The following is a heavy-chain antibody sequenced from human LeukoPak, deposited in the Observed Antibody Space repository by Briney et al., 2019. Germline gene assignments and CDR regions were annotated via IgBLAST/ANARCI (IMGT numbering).Heavy chain of an antibody. J-gene: IGHJ4*02. Sequence: GGTLRLSCAASGFTFSTYAMNWVRQAPAKGLEWVSTIGGGGPTTDYADSVKDRFTISRDNSKNTLYLQMNSLRAEDTAVYFCARGFLGGTDQYFDSWGQGTLVTVSS. CDR1: GFTFSTYA. CDR2: IGGGGPTT. V-gene: IGHV3-23*01. D-gene: IGHD6-19*01. CDR3: ARGFLGGTDQYFDS.